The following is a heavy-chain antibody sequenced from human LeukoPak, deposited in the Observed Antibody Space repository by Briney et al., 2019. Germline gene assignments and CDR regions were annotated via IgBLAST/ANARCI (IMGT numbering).Heavy chain of an antibody. V-gene: IGHV3-23*01. J-gene: IGHJ4*02. D-gene: IGHD4-23*01. CDR2: IGDSGSGG. CDR3: SRIKYGGNSGYHFDY. Sequence: GGSLRLSCSASGFNFNYFAMSWIGQAPGKRLEWVSTIGDSGSGGSYADSVRGRFTISRDNSKNIVYLQMHSLRVDDSAVYYCSRIKYGGNSGYHFDYWGQGTLVTVSS. CDR1: GFNFNYFA.